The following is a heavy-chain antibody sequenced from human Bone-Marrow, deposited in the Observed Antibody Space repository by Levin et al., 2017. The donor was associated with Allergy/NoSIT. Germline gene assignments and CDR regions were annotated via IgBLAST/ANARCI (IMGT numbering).Heavy chain of an antibody. V-gene: IGHV3-66*01. J-gene: IGHJ4*02. D-gene: IGHD2-21*02. CDR3: ARDRPGVLTLRGWDYFDY. Sequence: GGSLRLSCAASGFTVSSNYMSWVRQAPGKGLEWVSVIYSGGSTYYADSVKGRFTISRDNSKNTLYLQMNSLRAEDTAVYYCARDRPGVLTLRGWDYFDYWGQGTLVTVSS. CDR1: GFTVSSNY. CDR2: IYSGGST.